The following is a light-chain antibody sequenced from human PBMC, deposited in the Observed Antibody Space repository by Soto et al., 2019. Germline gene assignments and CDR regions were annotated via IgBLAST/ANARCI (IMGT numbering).Light chain of an antibody. V-gene: IGLV1-40*01. CDR3: QSYDSSLSLYV. J-gene: IGLJ1*01. Sequence: QSVLTQPPSVSGAPGQRVTISCTGSSSNIGAGYDVHWYQQFPGAAPKLLIYANYNRPSGVPDRVSGSKSGTSASLAITGLQAEDEADYDCQSYDSSLSLYVFGSGTKVTVL. CDR1: SSNIGAGYD. CDR2: ANY.